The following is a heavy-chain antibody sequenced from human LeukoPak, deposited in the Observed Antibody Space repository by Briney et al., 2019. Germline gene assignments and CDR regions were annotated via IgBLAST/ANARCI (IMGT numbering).Heavy chain of an antibody. CDR1: GYTFTSYG. Sequence: ASVKVSCKASGYTFTSYGISWVRQAPGQGLEWMGWINTNTGNPTYAQGFTGRFVFSLDTSVSTAYLQISSLKAGDTAVYYCAKMRATTRYYFDYWGQGTLVTVSS. CDR3: AKMRATTRYYFDY. J-gene: IGHJ4*02. V-gene: IGHV7-4-1*02. D-gene: IGHD1-14*01. CDR2: INTNTGNP.